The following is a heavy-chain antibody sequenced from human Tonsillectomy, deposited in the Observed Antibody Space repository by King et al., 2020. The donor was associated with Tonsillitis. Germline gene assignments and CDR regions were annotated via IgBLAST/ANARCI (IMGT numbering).Heavy chain of an antibody. D-gene: IGHD4-17*01. CDR3: AIDPALGYGDSYFDY. Sequence: VQLVESGGGLVQPGGSLRLSCAASGFTFSSYWMSWVRQAPGKGLEWVANIKQDGSEKYYVDSVKGRLTISRDNAKNSLYLQMNSLRAEDTAVYYCAIDPALGYGDSYFDYWGQGTLVTVSS. V-gene: IGHV3-7*01. J-gene: IGHJ4*02. CDR2: IKQDGSEK. CDR1: GFTFSSYW.